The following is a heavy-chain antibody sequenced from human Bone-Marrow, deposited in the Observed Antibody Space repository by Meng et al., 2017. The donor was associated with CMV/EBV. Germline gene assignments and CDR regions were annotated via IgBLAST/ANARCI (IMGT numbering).Heavy chain of an antibody. J-gene: IGHJ4*02. V-gene: IGHV3-23*01. CDR3: AKGRAGYSGGYLGNS. D-gene: IGHD1-26*01. Sequence: GESLKISCAASGFTFSSYWMHWVRQAPGKGPEWVSSISGSGGNIYYSDSVKGRFTISRDNSRKTLFLQADSLRAEDTALYYCAKGRAGYSGGYLGNSWGQGPLVPVSS. CDR1: GFTFSSYW. CDR2: ISGSGGNI.